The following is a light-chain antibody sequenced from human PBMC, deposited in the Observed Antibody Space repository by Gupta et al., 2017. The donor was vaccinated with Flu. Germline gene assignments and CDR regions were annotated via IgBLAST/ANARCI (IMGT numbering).Light chain of an antibody. CDR1: SSNIGAGHD. V-gene: IGLV1-40*01. J-gene: IGLJ2*01. CDR2: GNN. CDR3: QSYDNSPSGWL. Sequence: SSNIGAGHDIHGYQQLQRTATTVLIYGNNIRHSGVPDRFSVSKSGTSASLAITVLQAEDEADYYCQSYDNSPSGWLFGGGTKLTVL.